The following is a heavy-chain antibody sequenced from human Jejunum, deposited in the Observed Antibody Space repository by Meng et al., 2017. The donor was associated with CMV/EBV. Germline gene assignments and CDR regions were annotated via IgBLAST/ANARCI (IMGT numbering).Heavy chain of an antibody. Sequence: RLSCAASGLTVSRKYMGWVRQERGEGLEWVSVIFGGSTTNYADTVKGRFTISRDDSKNTLFLQMNSLRAEDTAMYYCARGPKSAEYWGQGTLVTVSS. CDR2: IFGGSTT. J-gene: IGHJ4*02. CDR3: ARGPKSAEY. CDR1: GLTVSRKY. V-gene: IGHV3-53*01.